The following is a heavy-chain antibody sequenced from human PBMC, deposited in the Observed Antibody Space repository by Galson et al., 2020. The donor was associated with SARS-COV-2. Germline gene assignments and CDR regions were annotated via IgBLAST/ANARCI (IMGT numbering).Heavy chain of an antibody. D-gene: IGHD3-16*01. CDR1: GFSLTNTKMG. J-gene: IGHJ3*02. CDR3: ARISDYVWNTWRLNAFDI. Sequence: SGPTLVKPAETLTLTCAVSGFSLTNTKMGVSWIRQPPGKALEWLAHIFSSDQQLYSASLKSRLTISKDTSKSQVVLTMTNVDPVDTATYYCARISDYVWNTWRLNAFDIWGQGAMVTVSS. CDR2: IFSSDQQ. V-gene: IGHV2-26*01.